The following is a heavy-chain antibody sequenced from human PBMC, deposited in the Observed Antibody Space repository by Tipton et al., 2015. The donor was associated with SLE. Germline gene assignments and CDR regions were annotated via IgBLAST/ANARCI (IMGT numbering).Heavy chain of an antibody. V-gene: IGHV3-30*04. CDR1: GFTFSSYA. D-gene: IGHD3-3*02. Sequence: SLRLSCAASGFTFSSYAMYWVRQAPGKGLEWVALISYDGSNKYYADSVKGRFTISRDNSKDTLYLQMNSLRAEDTAVYYCARDLPLIFSFDMWGQGTLVTVSS. J-gene: IGHJ3*02. CDR3: ARDLPLIFSFDM. CDR2: ISYDGSNK.